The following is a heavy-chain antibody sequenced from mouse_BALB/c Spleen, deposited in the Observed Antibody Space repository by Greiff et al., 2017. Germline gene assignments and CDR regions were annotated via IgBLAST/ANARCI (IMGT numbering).Heavy chain of an antibody. CDR1: GFNIKDTY. Sequence: EVQRVESGAELVKPGASVKLSCTASGFNIKDTYMHWVKQRPEQGLEWIGRIDPANGNTKYDPKFQGKATITADTSSNTAYLQLSSLTSEDTAVYYCARSETPTAYWGQGTLVTVSA. J-gene: IGHJ3*01. CDR2: IDPANGNT. CDR3: ARSETPTAY. V-gene: IGHV14-3*02.